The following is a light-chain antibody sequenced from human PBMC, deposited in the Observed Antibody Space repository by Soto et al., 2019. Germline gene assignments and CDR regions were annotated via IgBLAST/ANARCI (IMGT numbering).Light chain of an antibody. CDR1: QSISSW. J-gene: IGKJ4*01. Sequence: DIHITHSPSTLSASVGDRVTIAFRASQSISSWLAWYQQKPGKAPKLLIYKASSLESGVPSRFSGSGSGTEFTLTISSLQPDDFATYYCQQYNSYPLTFGGGTKVDIK. V-gene: IGKV1-5*03. CDR3: QQYNSYPLT. CDR2: KAS.